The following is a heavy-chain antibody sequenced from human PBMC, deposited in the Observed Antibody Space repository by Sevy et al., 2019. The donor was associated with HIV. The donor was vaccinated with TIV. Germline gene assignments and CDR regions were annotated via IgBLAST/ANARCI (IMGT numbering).Heavy chain of an antibody. J-gene: IGHJ4*02. CDR1: GFTFSSYG. CDR2: IRYDGSNK. D-gene: IGHD2-2*02. V-gene: IGHV3-33*01. Sequence: VGSLRLSCAASGFTFSSYGMHWVHQAPGKGLEWVAVIRYDGSNKYYADSVKGRFTISRDNSKNTLYLQMNSLRAEDTDVYYCARDRCSSISCYTEYYFDYWGQGTLVTVSS. CDR3: ARDRCSSISCYTEYYFDY.